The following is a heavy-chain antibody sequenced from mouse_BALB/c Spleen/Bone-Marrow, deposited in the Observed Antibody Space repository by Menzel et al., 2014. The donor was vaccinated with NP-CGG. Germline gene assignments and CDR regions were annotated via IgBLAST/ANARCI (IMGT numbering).Heavy chain of an antibody. D-gene: IGHD2-4*01. Sequence: LQESGPELAKPGALVKISCKASGYAFTSYDINWVKQRPGQGLEWIGWIYPGDGSIKYNEKFKDKATLTADKSSSTASMQHSSMTAENSAVYFCARSLSTHMIKRFAYWGQGTLVTVSA. CDR3: ARSLSTHMIKRFAY. V-gene: IGHV1S33*01. CDR2: IYPGDGSI. CDR1: GYAFTSYD. J-gene: IGHJ3*01.